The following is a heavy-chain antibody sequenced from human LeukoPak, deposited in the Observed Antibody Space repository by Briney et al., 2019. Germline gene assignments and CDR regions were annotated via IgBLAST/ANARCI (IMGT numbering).Heavy chain of an antibody. CDR3: ARGGYTAYYYGMDV. V-gene: IGHV4-39*07. CDR2: IYYSGST. J-gene: IGHJ6*02. Sequence: PSETLSLTCTVSGGSISSSSYYWGWIRQPPGKGLEWIGSIYYSGSTYYNPSLKSRVTISVDTSKNQFSLKLSSVTAADTAVYYCARGGYTAYYYGMDVWGQGTTVTVSS. D-gene: IGHD5-18*01. CDR1: GGSISSSSYY.